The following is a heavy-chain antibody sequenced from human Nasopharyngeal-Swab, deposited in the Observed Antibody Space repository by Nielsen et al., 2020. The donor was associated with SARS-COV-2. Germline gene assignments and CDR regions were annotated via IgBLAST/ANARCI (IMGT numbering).Heavy chain of an antibody. CDR2: ISSSSSYI. Sequence: GESLKIFCAASGFTFSSYSMNWVRQAPGKGLEWVSSISSSSSYIYYADSVKGRFTISRDNAKNSLYLQMNSLRAEDTAVYYCARVFNRVSEIAAADPNIYYYYGMDVWGQGTTVTVSS. CDR3: ARVFNRVSEIAAADPNIYYYYGMDV. J-gene: IGHJ6*02. V-gene: IGHV3-21*01. CDR1: GFTFSSYS. D-gene: IGHD6-13*01.